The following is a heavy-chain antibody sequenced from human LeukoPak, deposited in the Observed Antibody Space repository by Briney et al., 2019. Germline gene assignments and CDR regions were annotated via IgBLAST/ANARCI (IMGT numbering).Heavy chain of an antibody. D-gene: IGHD2-15*01. V-gene: IGHV4-39*02. CDR3: AREGSRGGGFSSWLDP. J-gene: IGHJ5*02. CDR1: GGSISSSSYY. CDR2: ISYSGST. Sequence: SETLSLTCTVSGGSISSSSYYWSWIRQRPGKGLEWIGSISYSGSTYYNPSLKSRVTISVDTSKNQFSLKLSSVTAADTAMYYCAREGSRGGGFSSWLDPWGQGTLVTVSS.